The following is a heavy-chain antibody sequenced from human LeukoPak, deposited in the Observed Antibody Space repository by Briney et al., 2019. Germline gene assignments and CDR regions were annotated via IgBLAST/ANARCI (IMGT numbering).Heavy chain of an antibody. V-gene: IGHV3-66*01. CDR1: GFNVSSNY. CDR2: MYRGDRT. CDR3: ARSECTAGSCNWFDP. D-gene: IGHD2-8*02. J-gene: IGHJ5*02. Sequence: GGSLRLSCAASGFNVSSNYMTWVRQAPGKGLEWVSFMYRGDRTYYADSVKGRFTMSRDDMKRTVYLQMDSLRAGDTAVYYCARSECTAGSCNWFDPWGQGTPVTVSS.